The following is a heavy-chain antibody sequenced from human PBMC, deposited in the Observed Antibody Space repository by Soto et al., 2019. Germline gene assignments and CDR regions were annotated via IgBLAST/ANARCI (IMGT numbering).Heavy chain of an antibody. J-gene: IGHJ4*02. D-gene: IGHD2-15*01. V-gene: IGHV3-53*01. Sequence: XGSLQLSCVASGFTVSNNYMSWVRQAPGRGLEWVSAISNTGSTYYAGSVKGRSTISRDSSTNTLYLEVNSLRADDTAVYYCAKVNVVVVAATFEYEYYFDYWGQGTLVTVSS. CDR1: GFTVSNNY. CDR3: AKVNVVVVAATFEYEYYFDY. CDR2: ISNTGST.